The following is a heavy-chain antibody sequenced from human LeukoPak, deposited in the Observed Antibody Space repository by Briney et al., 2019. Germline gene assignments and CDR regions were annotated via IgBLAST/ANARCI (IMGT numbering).Heavy chain of an antibody. V-gene: IGHV4-59*02. CDR1: GGSVNNNY. J-gene: IGHJ5*02. Sequence: PSETLSLTCTVSGGSVNNNYWSWIRQPPGKGLEWIGYIYFSGSANYNPSLRSRVTMSIDTSKNQFSLKLSSVTAADTAVYYCARDEGRLDPWGQGTLVTVSS. CDR2: IYFSGSA. CDR3: ARDEGRLDP.